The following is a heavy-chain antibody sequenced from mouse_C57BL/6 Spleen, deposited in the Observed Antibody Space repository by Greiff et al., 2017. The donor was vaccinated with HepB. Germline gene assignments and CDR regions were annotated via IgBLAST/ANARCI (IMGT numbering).Heavy chain of an antibody. J-gene: IGHJ1*03. CDR1: GYAFSSYW. CDR2: IYPGDGDT. CDR3: AIGGTGSRYWYFDV. V-gene: IGHV1-80*01. D-gene: IGHD4-1*01. Sequence: VQLQQSGAELVKPGASVKISCKASGYAFSSYWMNWVKQRPGKGLEWIGQIYPGDGDTNYNGKFKGKATLTADKSSSTAYMQLSSLTSEDSAVYFFAIGGTGSRYWYFDVWGTGTTVTVSS.